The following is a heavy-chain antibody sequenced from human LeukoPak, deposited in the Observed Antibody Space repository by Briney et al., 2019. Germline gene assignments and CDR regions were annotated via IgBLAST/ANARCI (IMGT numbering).Heavy chain of an antibody. D-gene: IGHD6-6*01. CDR2: MYNSVSI. CDR3: ARNSSSGFFDY. Sequence: SETLSLTCVVSGYSIRNGDYWGWIRQSPGKGLEWIASMYNSVSIHYNSSLKSRVTILVDTSKNEFSLKMRSVTAADTAVYYCARNSSSGFFDYWGQGTLATVSS. CDR1: GYSIRNGDY. V-gene: IGHV4-38-2*01. J-gene: IGHJ4*02.